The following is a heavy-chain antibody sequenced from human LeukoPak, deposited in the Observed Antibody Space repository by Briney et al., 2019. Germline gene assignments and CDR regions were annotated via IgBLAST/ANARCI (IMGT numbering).Heavy chain of an antibody. V-gene: IGHV4-30-2*01. CDR1: GGSISSGGYS. Sequence: PSETLSLTCAASGGSISSGGYSWSWIRQPPGKGLEWIGYIYHSGSTYYNPSLKSRVTISVDRSKNQFSLKLSSVTAADTAVYYCARVSMIVVVIDYWGQGTLVTVSS. D-gene: IGHD3-22*01. CDR2: IYHSGST. CDR3: ARVSMIVVVIDY. J-gene: IGHJ4*02.